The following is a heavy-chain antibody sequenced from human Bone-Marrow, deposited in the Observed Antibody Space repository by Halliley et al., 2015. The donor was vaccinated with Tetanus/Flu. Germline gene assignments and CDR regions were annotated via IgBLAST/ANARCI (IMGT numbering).Heavy chain of an antibody. CDR1: GYNITNFY. Sequence: QVQLVQSGAEVKKPGASVKVSCEASGYNITNFYMHWVRQAPAQGLEWMGVIDPSDGSTTYPQNFQGRVTMTRATSTNTVYGELSSLGSEDAAVYSCAKGEDTNRGTGPPTVALFNYWGQGTLVTVSS. CDR2: IDPSDGST. CDR3: AKGEDTNRGTGPPTVALFNY. D-gene: IGHD1-1*01. V-gene: IGHV1-46*01. J-gene: IGHJ4*02.